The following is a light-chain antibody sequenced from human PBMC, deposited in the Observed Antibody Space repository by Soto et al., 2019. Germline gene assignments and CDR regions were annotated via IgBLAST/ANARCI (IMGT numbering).Light chain of an antibody. CDR2: GAS. CDR3: QQYYDWRT. Sequence: EIVLTQSPVTLSVSPGETATLSCRASQSVSTNLAWYQQKPGQAPRLLIYGASTRATGIPARFSGSGSGTEFTLTISSLQSEDFAIYYCQQYYDWRTFGQGTELEIK. V-gene: IGKV3-15*01. J-gene: IGKJ2*01. CDR1: QSVSTN.